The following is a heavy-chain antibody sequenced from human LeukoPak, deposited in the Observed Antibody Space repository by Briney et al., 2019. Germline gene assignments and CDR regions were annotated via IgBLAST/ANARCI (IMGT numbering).Heavy chain of an antibody. D-gene: IGHD3-16*01. Sequence: SQTLSLTCAISGDSVSSNSAAWVWFRQSPSRGLEWLARTYFRSKWYYDYAVSVRSQIVISPDTSKNQFSLQLNSVTPDDTAVFFCARSAVGGHYDFWGQGTLVTVSS. CDR1: GDSVSSNSAA. CDR2: TYFRSKWYY. CDR3: ARSAVGGHYDF. J-gene: IGHJ4*02. V-gene: IGHV6-1*01.